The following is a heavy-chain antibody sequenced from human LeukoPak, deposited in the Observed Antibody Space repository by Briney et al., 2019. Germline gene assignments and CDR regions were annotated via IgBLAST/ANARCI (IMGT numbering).Heavy chain of an antibody. D-gene: IGHD1-26*01. CDR1: GFTFSSYA. Sequence: GGSLRLSCSASGFTFSSYAMHWVRQAPGKGLEYVSAISSNGGSTYYADSVKGRFTISRDNSKNTLYLQMNSLRAEDTAVYYCARDSEWGLLRSDYWGQGTLVTVSS. CDR2: ISSNGGST. CDR3: ARDSEWGLLRSDY. J-gene: IGHJ4*02. V-gene: IGHV3-64*04.